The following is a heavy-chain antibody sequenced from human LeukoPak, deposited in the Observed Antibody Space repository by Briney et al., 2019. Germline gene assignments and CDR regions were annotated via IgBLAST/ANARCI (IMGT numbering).Heavy chain of an antibody. J-gene: IGHJ6*02. CDR1: GHTFTSYD. CDR3: ARDTSDYGMDV. CDR2: MNPNSGNT. V-gene: IGHV1-8*01. Sequence: ASVKVSCKASGHTFTSYDINWVRQAAGQGLEWMGWMNPNSGNTSYAQKFQGRVTMTRNTSISTAYMELSSLRSEDPAVYYCARDTSDYGMDVWGQGTTVTVSS.